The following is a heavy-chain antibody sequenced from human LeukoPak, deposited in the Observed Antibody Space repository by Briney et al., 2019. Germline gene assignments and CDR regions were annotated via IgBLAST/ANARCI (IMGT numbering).Heavy chain of an antibody. CDR1: GFTFSSYA. CDR3: AKDHCSSTSCFYFDY. J-gene: IGHJ4*02. V-gene: IGHV3-23*01. Sequence: GGSLRLSCAASGFTFSSYAMSWVRQAPGKGLEWVSAISGSGGSTYYADSVKGRFTISRDNMLYLQMNSLRAEDTAVYYCAKDHCSSTSCFYFDYWGQGTLVTVSS. CDR2: ISGSGGST. D-gene: IGHD2-2*01.